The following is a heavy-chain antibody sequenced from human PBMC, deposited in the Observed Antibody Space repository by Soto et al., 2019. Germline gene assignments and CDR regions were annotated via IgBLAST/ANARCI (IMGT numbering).Heavy chain of an antibody. D-gene: IGHD2-15*01. CDR3: ARSQGGSSSLDIYYYYYYGMDV. CDR1: GGTFSSYA. CDR2: VIPIFGTA. V-gene: IGHV1-69*01. Sequence: QVQLVQSGAEVKKPGSSVKVSCKAPGGTFSSYAISWVRQAPGQGLEWMGGVIPIFGTAKDAQKFQGRVTIPADESTSTGYMELRSLRSEDTAVYYCARSQGGSSSLDIYYYYYYGMDVWGQGTTVTVSS. J-gene: IGHJ6*02.